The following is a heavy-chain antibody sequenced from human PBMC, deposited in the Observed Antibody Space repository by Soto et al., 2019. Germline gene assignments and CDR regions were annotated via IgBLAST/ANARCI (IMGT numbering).Heavy chain of an antibody. CDR2: IYYSGST. CDR3: ARDHSSYDRYYYYGMDV. D-gene: IGHD2-2*01. Sequence: SETLSLTCTVSGGSISSGGYYWSWIRQHPGKGLEWIGYIYYSGSTYYNPSLKSRVTISVDTSKNQFSLKLSSVTAADTAVYYCARDHSSYDRYYYYGMDVWGQGTTVTVSS. CDR1: GGSISSGGYY. V-gene: IGHV4-31*03. J-gene: IGHJ6*02.